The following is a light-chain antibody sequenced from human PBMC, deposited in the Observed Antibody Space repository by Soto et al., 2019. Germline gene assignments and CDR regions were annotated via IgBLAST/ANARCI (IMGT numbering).Light chain of an antibody. CDR2: TAS. CDR1: QSISTW. CDR3: QQHNSYPRT. Sequence: DIQMTQSPSTLSASVGDRVTITCRASQSISTWLAWYQQKPGKAPKLLIYTASNLERGVPSRFSGSGSGTVFTFTISSLQPDDFATYYCQQHNSYPRTFGQGIKVEIK. V-gene: IGKV1-5*03. J-gene: IGKJ1*01.